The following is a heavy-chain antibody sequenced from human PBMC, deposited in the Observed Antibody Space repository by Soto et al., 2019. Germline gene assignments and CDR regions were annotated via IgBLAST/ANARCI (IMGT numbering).Heavy chain of an antibody. J-gene: IGHJ3*02. CDR3: ARVERGTATTGVDAFDI. D-gene: IGHD1-1*01. Sequence: QVQLQQGGAGLLKPSETLSLTCAVYGGFVTSGSYYWSWIRQPPGKGLEWIGEMSHSGGTHFNPSLKSRVSISVDTAKTQFTLKMSSVTAADTALYYCARVERGTATTGVDAFDIWGPGTMITVSS. CDR2: MSHSGGT. V-gene: IGHV4-34*01. CDR1: GGFVTSGSYY.